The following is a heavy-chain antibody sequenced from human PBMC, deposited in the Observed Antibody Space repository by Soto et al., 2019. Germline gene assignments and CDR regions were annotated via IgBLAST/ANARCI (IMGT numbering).Heavy chain of an antibody. J-gene: IGHJ5*02. CDR2: ISGSGGST. V-gene: IGHV3-23*01. CDR3: AKGPIVATSNWFDP. CDR1: GFTFSSYA. Sequence: EVQLLESGGGLVQPGGSLRLSCAASGFTFSSYAMSWVRQAPGKGLEWVSAISGSGGSTYYADSVKGRFTISRDNSKNTLYRQMNRLRAEDTAVYYCAKGPIVATSNWFDPWGQGTLVTVSS. D-gene: IGHD5-12*01.